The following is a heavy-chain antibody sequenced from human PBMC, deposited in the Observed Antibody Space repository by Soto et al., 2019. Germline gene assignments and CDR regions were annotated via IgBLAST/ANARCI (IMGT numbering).Heavy chain of an antibody. D-gene: IGHD2-8*02. V-gene: IGHV4-30-4*01. CDR2: SNYGGSA. Sequence: QVQLQESGPGLVKPSQTLSLTCTVSGASISSGDYYWTWIRQPPGKGLEWIGYSNYGGSAYYNPSLNSRITISVATSKNQFSLRLSSVTAADTAVYYCARAVTVAFDIWGQGTMVTVSS. CDR1: GASISSGDYY. J-gene: IGHJ3*02. CDR3: ARAVTVAFDI.